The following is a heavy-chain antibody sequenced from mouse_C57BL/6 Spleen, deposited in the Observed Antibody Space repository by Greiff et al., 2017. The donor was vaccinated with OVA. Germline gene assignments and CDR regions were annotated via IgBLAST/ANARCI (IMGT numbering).Heavy chain of an antibody. V-gene: IGHV7-1*01. J-gene: IGHJ4*01. CDR3: ARDGYYHYAMDY. CDR1: GFTFSDFY. CDR2: SRNKANDYTT. D-gene: IGHD2-3*01. Sequence: DVMLVESGGGLVQSGRSLRLSCATSGFTFSDFYMEWVRQAPGKGLEWIAASRNKANDYTTEYSASVKGRFIVSRDTSQSILYLQMNALRAEDTAIYYCARDGYYHYAMDYWGQGTSVTVSS.